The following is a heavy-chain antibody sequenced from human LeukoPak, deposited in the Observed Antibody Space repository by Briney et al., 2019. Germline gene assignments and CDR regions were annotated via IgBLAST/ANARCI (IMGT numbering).Heavy chain of an antibody. V-gene: IGHV3-30*02. J-gene: IGHJ4*02. D-gene: IGHD5-18*01. CDR3: ARRASTERGHSYGLDY. CDR2: IRYDGSNR. CDR1: GFTFSSYG. Sequence: GGSLRLSCAASGFTFSSYGMHWVRQAPGKGLGWVAYIRYDGSNRYYADSVRGRITLSRDNAKNSLFLQMNSLRAEDTAVYYCARRASTERGHSYGLDYWGLGTLVTVSS.